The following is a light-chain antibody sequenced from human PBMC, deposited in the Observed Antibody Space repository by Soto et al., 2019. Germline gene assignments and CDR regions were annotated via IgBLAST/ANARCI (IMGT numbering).Light chain of an antibody. Sequence: QAVVTQEPSLTVSPGGTVTLTCGSSTGAVTSGHYPYWFQQKPGQGPTKLISDTSIRNSWTTARFSGSLLGGKAALTLSGAQPEDEAYYYCMLFYSGIRVFGGGTKVTVL. J-gene: IGLJ3*02. CDR2: DTS. V-gene: IGLV7-46*01. CDR1: TGAVTSGHY. CDR3: MLFYSGIRV.